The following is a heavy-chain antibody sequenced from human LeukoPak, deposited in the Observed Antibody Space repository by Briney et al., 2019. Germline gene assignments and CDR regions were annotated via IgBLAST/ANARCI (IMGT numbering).Heavy chain of an antibody. Sequence: SETLSLTCTVSGGSISSFSWSWIRQPPGKGLEWIGYIHSSGSTTYNPSLSSRLIISLDTSKNRFALKLRSVSVGDPAVYYCARLVPGNYDILTGDPKVVFDFWGEGALVTVSS. CDR3: ARLVPGNYDILTGDPKVVFDF. CDR1: GGSISSFS. CDR2: IHSSGST. J-gene: IGHJ4*02. D-gene: IGHD3-9*01. V-gene: IGHV4-59*01.